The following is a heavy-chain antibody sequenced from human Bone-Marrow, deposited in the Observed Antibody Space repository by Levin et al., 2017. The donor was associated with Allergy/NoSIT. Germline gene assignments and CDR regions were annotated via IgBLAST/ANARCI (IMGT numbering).Heavy chain of an antibody. V-gene: IGHV1-69*13. J-gene: IGHJ4*02. D-gene: IGHD6-19*01. CDR1: GGTLSSYA. Sequence: GASVKVSCKASGGTLSSYAISWVRQAPGQGLEWMGGIFPSFDTTNYAQKFQGRVTITADESTSTAYMELSSLRSEDTAVYYCARDQGKGSGWYYFDYWGQGTLVTVSS. CDR2: IFPSFDTT. CDR3: ARDQGKGSGWYYFDY.